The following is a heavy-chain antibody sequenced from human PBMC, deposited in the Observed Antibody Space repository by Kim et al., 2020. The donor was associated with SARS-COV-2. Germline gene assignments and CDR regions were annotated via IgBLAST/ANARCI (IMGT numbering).Heavy chain of an antibody. V-gene: IGHV3-33*01. J-gene: IGHJ6*02. CDR3: ARLAYSDFLGGMDV. Sequence: GGSLRLSCAASGMPFYNYDIHWVRQAPGKGLEWVTLIWNDARDPYYADSVKGRFTISRDNSKNTVFLQLNSLSAEDTAVYYCARLAYSDFLGGMDVCGQG. D-gene: IGHD2-21*01. CDR1: GMPFYNYD. CDR2: IWNDARDP.